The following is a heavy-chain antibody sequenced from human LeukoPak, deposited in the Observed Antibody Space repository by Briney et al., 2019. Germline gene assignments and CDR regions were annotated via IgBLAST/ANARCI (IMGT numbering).Heavy chain of an antibody. CDR3: ATLEGLVLASAIPGSRHP. Sequence: GASVKVSCKASGYRLGNLDINWVRQAPGQGLEWMGWMNPNTGYTDYAPKFLGRLTMTADTSIDTAYMELGGLRSEDTAMYYCATLEGLVLASAIPGSRHPWGQGTLVSVSS. V-gene: IGHV1-8*01. D-gene: IGHD2-2*02. J-gene: IGHJ5*02. CDR2: MNPNTGYT. CDR1: GYRLGNLD.